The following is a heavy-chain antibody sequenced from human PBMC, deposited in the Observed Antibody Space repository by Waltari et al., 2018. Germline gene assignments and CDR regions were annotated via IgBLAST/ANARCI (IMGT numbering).Heavy chain of an antibody. CDR1: GGSISSYY. D-gene: IGHD3-16*02. Sequence: QVQLQESGPGLVKPSETLSLTCTVSGGSISSYYWSWIRQPPGKGLEWIGYIYYSGSTNYNPSLKSRVTIEVDTSKNQFSLKLSSVTAADTAVYYCARGREDDYVWGSYRRYFDYWGQGTLVTVSS. V-gene: IGHV4-59*01. CDR3: ARGREDDYVWGSYRRYFDY. J-gene: IGHJ4*02. CDR2: IYYSGST.